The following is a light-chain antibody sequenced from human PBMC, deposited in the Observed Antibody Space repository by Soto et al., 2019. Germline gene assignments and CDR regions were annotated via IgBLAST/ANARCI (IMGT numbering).Light chain of an antibody. CDR3: QSYDSSLGAWV. J-gene: IGLJ3*02. V-gene: IGLV1-40*01. CDR1: SSNIGAGYD. CDR2: GNS. Sequence: QTVVTQPPSVSGAPGQRVTISCTESSSNIGAGYDVHWYQQLPGTAPKLLIYGNSNRPSGVPDRFSGSKSGSSASLAITGLQDEDEADYYGQSYDSSLGAWVFGGGTKLTVL.